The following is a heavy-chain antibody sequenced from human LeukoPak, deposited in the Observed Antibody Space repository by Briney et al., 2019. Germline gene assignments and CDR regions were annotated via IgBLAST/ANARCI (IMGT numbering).Heavy chain of an antibody. Sequence: SETLSLTCTVSGGSISSYYWSWIRRPPGKGLEWIGYIYYSGSTKYNPSLKSRVTISVDASKTQFSLKLNSVTAADTAVYYCARGSRELYYFDYWGQGTLVTVSS. V-gene: IGHV4-59*01. D-gene: IGHD1-7*01. CDR1: GGSISSYY. CDR2: IYYSGST. J-gene: IGHJ4*02. CDR3: ARGSRELYYFDY.